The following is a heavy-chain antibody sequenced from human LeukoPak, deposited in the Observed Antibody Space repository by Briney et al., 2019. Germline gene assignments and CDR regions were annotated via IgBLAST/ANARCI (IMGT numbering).Heavy chain of an antibody. CDR1: GDSISSRSYY. Sequence: SETLSLTCTVSGDSISSRSYYWGWIRQPPGKGLEWIGSIYYSGSTYYNPSLKSRVTMSLDTSKNRFSLKLSSVTAADTAVYYCARDLYYYGSGSLADYWGQGTLVTVSS. V-gene: IGHV4-39*07. J-gene: IGHJ4*02. D-gene: IGHD3-10*01. CDR2: IYYSGST. CDR3: ARDLYYYGSGSLADY.